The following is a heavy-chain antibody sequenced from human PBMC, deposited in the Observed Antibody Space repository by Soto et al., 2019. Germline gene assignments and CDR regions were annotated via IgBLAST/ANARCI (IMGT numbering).Heavy chain of an antibody. CDR3: AKGDRSERLNENDY. CDR1: GFTWTSYA. D-gene: IGHD1-1*01. Sequence: EVQLLECGGALVQPGGSLRLTSTATGFTWTSYAISRKHKDPGKGLKWVSGIFGSGGTFYADSVKGRFTISRDDSKNTLYLQMNSLRVEDTAIYFCAKGDRSERLNENDYWGQGTVVTVSS. J-gene: IGHJ4*02. V-gene: IGHV3-23*01. CDR2: IFGSGGT.